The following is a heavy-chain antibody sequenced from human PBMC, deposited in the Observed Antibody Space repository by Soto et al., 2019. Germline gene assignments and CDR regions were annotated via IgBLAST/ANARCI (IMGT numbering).Heavy chain of an antibody. Sequence: QVQQLESGPGLVKPLATLSLTCTVSGAYVSDFSCSWIRQPAGKGLEWMGRITVNGITQYTPSFWSRVTMSMDTSRNQFSLNLQSATAADTALYYCARESGENWTYEAHWGQGTLVTVSS. J-gene: IGHJ1*01. CDR1: GAYVSDFS. V-gene: IGHV4-4*07. D-gene: IGHD1-7*01. CDR3: ARESGENWTYEAH. CDR2: ITVNGIT.